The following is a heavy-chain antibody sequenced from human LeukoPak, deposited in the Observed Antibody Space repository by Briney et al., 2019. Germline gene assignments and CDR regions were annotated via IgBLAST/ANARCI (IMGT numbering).Heavy chain of an antibody. CDR1: GFTFSYSY. V-gene: IGHV3-11*05. J-gene: IGHJ4*02. D-gene: IGHD1-26*01. CDR3: ARESSGTYYLKQ. CDR2: ISSRGDST. Sequence: GGSLRLSCAASGFTFSYSYMNWIRQAPGNGPEWVSSISSRGDSTNYADSVRGRFTISRDDAKNSLYLQMNSLRAEDTAVYYCARESSGTYYLKQWGQGTLVTVYS.